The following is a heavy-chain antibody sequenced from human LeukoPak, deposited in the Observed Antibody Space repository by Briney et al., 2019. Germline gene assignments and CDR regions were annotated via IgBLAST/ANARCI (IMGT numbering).Heavy chain of an antibody. J-gene: IGHJ2*01. CDR1: GVTFDSYT. V-gene: IGHV1-69*05. CDR2: IIPIFGTA. D-gene: IGHD5-18*01. CDR3: ATRTHNSYAEGWYFDL. Sequence: SVKVSCKASGVTFDSYTINWVRQAPGQGLEWMGRIIPIFGTANYAQGFQGRVTITTDESTSTAYMELSSLRSEDTAVYYCATRTHNSYAEGWYFDLWGRGTLVTVSS.